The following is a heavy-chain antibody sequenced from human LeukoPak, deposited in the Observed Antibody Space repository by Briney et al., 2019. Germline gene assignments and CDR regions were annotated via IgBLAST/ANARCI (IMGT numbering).Heavy chain of an antibody. CDR1: GGSISSYY. V-gene: IGHV4-59*08. CDR3: ARGYSSSSGRPDY. Sequence: SETLSLTCTVSGGSISSYYWSWIRQPPGKGLEWIGYIYYSGSTNYNPSLKSRVTISVDTSKKQFSLKLSSVTAADTAVYYCARGYSSSSGRPDYWRQGTLVTVPS. CDR2: IYYSGST. D-gene: IGHD6-6*01. J-gene: IGHJ4*02.